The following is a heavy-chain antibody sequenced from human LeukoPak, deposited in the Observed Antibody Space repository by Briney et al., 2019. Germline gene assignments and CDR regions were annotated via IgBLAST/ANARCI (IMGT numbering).Heavy chain of an antibody. D-gene: IGHD2-2*01. Sequence: ASVKVSCKASGYTFTSYGISWVRQAPGQGLEWMGWISAYNGNTNYAQKLQGRVTMTTDTSTSTAYMELRSLRSDDTAVYYCARGSDIVVVPAAIGLYYYYGMDVWGQGTMVTVSS. CDR3: ARGSDIVVVPAAIGLYYYYGMDV. CDR2: ISAYNGNT. CDR1: GYTFTSYG. J-gene: IGHJ6*02. V-gene: IGHV1-18*01.